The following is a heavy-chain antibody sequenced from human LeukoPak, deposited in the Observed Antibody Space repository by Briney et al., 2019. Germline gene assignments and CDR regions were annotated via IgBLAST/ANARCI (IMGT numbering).Heavy chain of an antibody. D-gene: IGHD3-10*01. CDR3: ARGYGSGSTHFDY. CDR2: ISGSGGST. V-gene: IGHV3-23*01. CDR1: GFTFSSYD. Sequence: GGSLRLSCAASGFTFSSYDMSWVRQAPGKGLEWVSAISGSGGSTYYADSVKGRFTISRDNSKNTLYLQMNSLRAEDTAVYYCARGYGSGSTHFDYWGQGTLVTVSS. J-gene: IGHJ4*02.